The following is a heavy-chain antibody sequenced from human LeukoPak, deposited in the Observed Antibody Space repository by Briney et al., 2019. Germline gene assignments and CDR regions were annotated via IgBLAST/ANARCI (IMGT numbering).Heavy chain of an antibody. D-gene: IGHD3-22*01. CDR1: GYTFTSYD. J-gene: IGHJ4*02. Sequence: ASVKVSCKASGYTFTSYDINWVRQATGQGLEWMGWMNPNSGNTGYAQKFQGRVTITTDESTSTAYMELSSLRSEDTAVYYCARVSLNYYDSSGYFDYWGQGTLVTVSS. V-gene: IGHV1-8*01. CDR2: MNPNSGNT. CDR3: ARVSLNYYDSSGYFDY.